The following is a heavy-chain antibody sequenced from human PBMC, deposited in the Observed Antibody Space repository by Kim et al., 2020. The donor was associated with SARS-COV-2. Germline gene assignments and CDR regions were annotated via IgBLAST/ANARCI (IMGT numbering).Heavy chain of an antibody. CDR1: GYTFTGYY. D-gene: IGHD3-16*02. J-gene: IGHJ5*02. CDR3: ARDGTEPNYDYVWGSYRGFSP. Sequence: ASVKVSCNASGYTFTGYYMHWVRQAPGQGLEWMGWINPNSGGTNYAQKFQGWVTMTRDTSISTAYMELSRLRSDDTAVYYCARDGTEPNYDYVWGSYRGFSPWGQGTLVTVSS. V-gene: IGHV1-2*04. CDR2: INPNSGGT.